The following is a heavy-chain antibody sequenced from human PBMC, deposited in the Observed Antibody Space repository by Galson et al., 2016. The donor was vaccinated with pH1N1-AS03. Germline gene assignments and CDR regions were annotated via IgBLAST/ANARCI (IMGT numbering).Heavy chain of an antibody. Sequence: SLRLSCAASGFTFKIYWMHWVRQAPGKGLVWVSSISWNSNKIDYADSVKGRFTISRDSAKNSLNLQMNSLRAEDTALYYCIKGGAASADFFDIWGQGTMVTVSS. CDR2: ISWNSNKI. D-gene: IGHD3/OR15-3a*01. V-gene: IGHV3-9*01. CDR1: GFTFKIYW. J-gene: IGHJ3*02. CDR3: IKGGAASADFFDI.